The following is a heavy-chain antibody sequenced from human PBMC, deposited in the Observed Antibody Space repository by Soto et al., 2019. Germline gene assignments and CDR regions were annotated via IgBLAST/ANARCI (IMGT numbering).Heavy chain of an antibody. CDR2: ISAYNGNT. D-gene: IGHD3-3*01. Sequence: QVQLVQSGAEVKKPGASVKVSCKASGYTFTSYGICWVRQAPGQGLEWMGWISAYNGNTNYAQKLQGRVTMTTDTSTSTAYMELRSLRSDDTAIYYCARDPTIFGVVQTYGMDVWGQGTTVTVSS. CDR1: GYTFTSYG. CDR3: ARDPTIFGVVQTYGMDV. J-gene: IGHJ6*02. V-gene: IGHV1-18*01.